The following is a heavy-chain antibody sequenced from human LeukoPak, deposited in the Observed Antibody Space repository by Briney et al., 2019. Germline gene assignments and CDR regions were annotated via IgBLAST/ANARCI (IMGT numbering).Heavy chain of an antibody. J-gene: IGHJ4*02. D-gene: IGHD3-3*01. CDR2: IKQVGRGK. CDR3: ARSDFWSGYHRGYFDY. V-gene: IGHV3-7*03. Sequence: GRSLRLSCAAFGFTFSSYGMSWVRQAPGKGLEWVAKIKQVGRGKYYVDSVKGRFTISRDNAETSMYLQMNSLRVDATAVYYCARSDFWSGYHRGYFDYWGQGTLVTVSS. CDR1: GFTFSSYG.